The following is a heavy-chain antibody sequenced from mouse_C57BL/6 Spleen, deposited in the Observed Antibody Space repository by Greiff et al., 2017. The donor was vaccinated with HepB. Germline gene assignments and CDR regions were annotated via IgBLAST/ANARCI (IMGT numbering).Heavy chain of an antibody. Sequence: QVQLQQPGAELVKPGASVKLSCKASGYTFTSYWMQWVKQRPGPGLEWIGEIDPSDSYTNYNQKFKGKATLTVDTSSSTAYMQLSSLTSEDSAVYYCARGSDGYYLDYWGQGTTLTVSS. CDR1: GYTFTSYW. J-gene: IGHJ2*01. V-gene: IGHV1-50*01. CDR2: IDPSDSYT. CDR3: ARGSDGYYLDY. D-gene: IGHD2-3*01.